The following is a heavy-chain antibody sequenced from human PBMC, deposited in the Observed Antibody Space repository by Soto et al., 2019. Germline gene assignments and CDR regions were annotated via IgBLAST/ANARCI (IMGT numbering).Heavy chain of an antibody. CDR2: IIPIFGTA. D-gene: IGHD2-15*01. CDR3: ANRYCSGGSCYWFDP. Sequence: SVKVSCKASGGTFSSYAISWVRQAPGQGLEWMGGIIPIFGTANYAQKFQGRVTITADESTSTAYMELSSLRSEDTAVYYCANRYCSGGSCYWFDPWGQGTLVTVSS. V-gene: IGHV1-69*13. CDR1: GGTFSSYA. J-gene: IGHJ5*02.